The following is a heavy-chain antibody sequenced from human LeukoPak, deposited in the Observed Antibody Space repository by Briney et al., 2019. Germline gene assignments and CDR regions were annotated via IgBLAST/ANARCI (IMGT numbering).Heavy chain of an antibody. D-gene: IGHD3-10*01. CDR1: GFTFSNAW. J-gene: IGHJ5*02. Sequence: GGSLRLSCAASGFTFSNAWMSWVRQAPGKGLEWVGRIKSKTDGGTTDYAAPVKGRFTISRDDSKNTLYLQMNSLRAEDTAVYYCARFGSEGWFDPWGQGTLVTVSS. V-gene: IGHV3-15*01. CDR2: IKSKTDGGTT. CDR3: ARFGSEGWFDP.